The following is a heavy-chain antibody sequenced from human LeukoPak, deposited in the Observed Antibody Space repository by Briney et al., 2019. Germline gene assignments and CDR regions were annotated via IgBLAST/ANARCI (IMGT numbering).Heavy chain of an antibody. CDR1: GYSISSGYY. CDR2: IYHSGST. CDR3: AKAGLSRASCSGDCPFDN. D-gene: IGHD2-21*02. Sequence: ASETLSLTCAVSGYSISSGYYWGWIRQPPGKGLEWIGSIYHSGSTYYNPSLKSRVTISVDTSKNQFSLKLSSVTAADTAVYYCAKAGLSRASCSGDCPFDNWGQGTLVTVSS. V-gene: IGHV4-38-2*01. J-gene: IGHJ4*02.